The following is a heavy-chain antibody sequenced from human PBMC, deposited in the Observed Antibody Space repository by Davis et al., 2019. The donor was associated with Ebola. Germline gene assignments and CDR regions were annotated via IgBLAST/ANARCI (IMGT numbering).Heavy chain of an antibody. D-gene: IGHD3-3*01. CDR2: ISWNSGSI. J-gene: IGHJ5*02. CDR3: AKGVLRFLEWLFAT. V-gene: IGHV3-9*01. CDR1: GFTFDDYA. Sequence: LSLTCAASGFTFDDYAMHWVRQAPGKGLEWVSGISWNSGSIGYADSVKGRFTISRDNAKNSLYLQMNSLRAEDTALYYCAKGVLRFLEWLFATWGQGTLVTVSS.